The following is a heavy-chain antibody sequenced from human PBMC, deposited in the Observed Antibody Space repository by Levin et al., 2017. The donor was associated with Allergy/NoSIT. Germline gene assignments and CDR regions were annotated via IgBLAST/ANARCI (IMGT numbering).Heavy chain of an antibody. CDR2: IYYRGGT. D-gene: IGHD2-15*01. CDR1: GASISGYY. Sequence: SSETLSLTCTVSGASISGYYWSWIRQPPGKGLEWIGYIYYRGGTHYHPSLKSRVTISVDTSKIQFSLNLISVTSADTAVYYCARGVYGGSYDYWGQGTPVTVSS. CDR3: ARGVYGGSYDY. J-gene: IGHJ4*02. V-gene: IGHV4-59*01.